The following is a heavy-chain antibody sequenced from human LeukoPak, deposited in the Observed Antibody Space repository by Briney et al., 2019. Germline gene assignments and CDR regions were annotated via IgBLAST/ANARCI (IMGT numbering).Heavy chain of an antibody. CDR3: ARPKNRENYWRAFDI. V-gene: IGHV3-23*01. CDR2: ISGSGGST. J-gene: IGHJ3*02. CDR1: GLTFSSYA. Sequence: GGSLRLSCAASGLTFSSYAMSWVRQAPGKGLEWVSAISGSGGSTYYADSVKGRFTISRDNSKNTLYLQMNSLRAEDTAVYYCARPKNRENYWRAFDIWGQGTMVTVSS. D-gene: IGHD1-7*01.